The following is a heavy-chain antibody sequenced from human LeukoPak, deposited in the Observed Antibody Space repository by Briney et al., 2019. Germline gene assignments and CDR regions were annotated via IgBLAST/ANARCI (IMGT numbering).Heavy chain of an antibody. V-gene: IGHV3-23*01. CDR3: AKGSSSSRPYFDH. D-gene: IGHD6-6*01. Sequence: GGSLRLSCAASGFTFNSYAMSWVRQAPGKGLEWVSAITDTGGDTYHADSVKGRFTISRDNSKNTLCLQMNSLRAEDTATYYCAKGSSSSRPYFDHWAPGTLVTVSS. J-gene: IGHJ4*02. CDR1: GFTFNSYA. CDR2: ITDTGGDT.